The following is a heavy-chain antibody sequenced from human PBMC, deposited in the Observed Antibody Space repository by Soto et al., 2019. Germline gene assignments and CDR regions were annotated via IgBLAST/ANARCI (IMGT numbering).Heavy chain of an antibody. CDR1: GASIRSYH. CDR3: AKDVSSRRRFDP. CDR2: MQHTGKT. V-gene: IGHV4-4*07. Sequence: QVQLQESGPGLVKPSETLSLTCAVSGASIRSYHWSWIRQPAGKGLEWIGRMQHTGKTNYNPSLKSRVNMSVDTSKNQISLKMTSVTAADTAVYFCAKDVSSRRRFDPWGQGILVIVSS. J-gene: IGHJ5*02. D-gene: IGHD3-16*01.